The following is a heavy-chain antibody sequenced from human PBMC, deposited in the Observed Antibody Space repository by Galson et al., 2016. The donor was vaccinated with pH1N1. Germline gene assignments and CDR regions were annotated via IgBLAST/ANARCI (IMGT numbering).Heavy chain of an antibody. D-gene: IGHD2-15*01. CDR3: ARLDRYCSGGTCFTFWFDP. CDR2: VYPGDSDT. J-gene: IGHJ5*02. CDR1: GYNFTTYW. Sequence: QSGAEVKKPGESLKISCKDSGYNFTTYWIGWVRQMPGKGLGWMGIVYPGDSDTKYSPSFQGRVTFSVDKSTSTAYLQWSSLKASDTAMYYCARLDRYCSGGTCFTFWFDPWGQGTLVTVSS. V-gene: IGHV5-51*01.